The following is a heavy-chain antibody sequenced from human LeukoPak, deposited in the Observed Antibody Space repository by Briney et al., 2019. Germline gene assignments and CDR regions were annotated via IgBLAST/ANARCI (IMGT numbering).Heavy chain of an antibody. CDR1: GFPFSSYE. CDR2: INSSGTTT. CDR3: ARGSGYYGMDV. Sequence: GGSLRLSCAASGFPFSSYEMIWVRQAPGKGLEWVSDINSSGTTTYYADSVRGRFTIFRDDAKNSLYLQMNSLRAEDTAVYYCARGSGYYGMDVWGQGTTVTVSS. D-gene: IGHD3-10*01. J-gene: IGHJ6*02. V-gene: IGHV3-48*03.